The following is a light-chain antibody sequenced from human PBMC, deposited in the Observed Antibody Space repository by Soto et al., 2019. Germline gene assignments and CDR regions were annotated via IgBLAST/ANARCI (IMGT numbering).Light chain of an antibody. CDR3: QQYDNYPLT. CDR2: DAS. Sequence: DIQMTQSPSSLSASVGDRVSITCRASQSISSYLNWYQQKPGRAPKLLISDASTLESGVPSRFSGRGSGTEFTLTISSLQPDDFGTYYCQQYDNYPLTFGGGTKVDIK. J-gene: IGKJ4*01. V-gene: IGKV1-5*01. CDR1: QSISSY.